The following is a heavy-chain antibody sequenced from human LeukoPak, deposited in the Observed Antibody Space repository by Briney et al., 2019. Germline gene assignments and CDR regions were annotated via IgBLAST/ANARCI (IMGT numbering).Heavy chain of an antibody. Sequence: PSETLSLTCTVSGDSIRNGGYYWTWIRQFPGKGLEWIGYIYNSGNTFYNPSLRSRVTISVDTSKNQFSLRLSSVTAADTAMYYCATHPRANSGYDLSDYWGQGTLVTVSS. V-gene: IGHV4-31*03. J-gene: IGHJ4*02. CDR1: GDSIRNGGYY. D-gene: IGHD5-12*01. CDR3: ATHPRANSGYDLSDY. CDR2: IYNSGNT.